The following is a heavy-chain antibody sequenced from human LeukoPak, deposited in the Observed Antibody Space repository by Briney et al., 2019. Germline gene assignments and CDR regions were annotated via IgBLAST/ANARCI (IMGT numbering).Heavy chain of an antibody. D-gene: IGHD4-23*01. Sequence: SETLSLTCSVSGGSISTYYWSWIRQPPGKGLEWIGYIYYSGSTNYNPSLKSRVTISVDTSKNQFSLKLTSVTAADTAVYYCARRIYGGGDAFDIWGQGTMVTVSS. J-gene: IGHJ3*02. CDR2: IYYSGST. CDR3: ARRIYGGGDAFDI. V-gene: IGHV4-59*01. CDR1: GGSISTYY.